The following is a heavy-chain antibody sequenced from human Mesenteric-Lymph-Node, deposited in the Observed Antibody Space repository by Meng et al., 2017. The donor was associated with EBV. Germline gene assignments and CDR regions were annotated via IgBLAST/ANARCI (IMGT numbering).Heavy chain of an antibody. CDR3: ATNTNSPPWFDP. J-gene: IGHJ5*02. Sequence: HLQASVPRQVKPPGLRPPPCTFSRGSTISSDSYCGCIRQPTGIRLDSIDSIDYSGSTYYNPSIKYRLTLSMQTSKTQFSPILNSVPAPDTAIYYCATNTNSPPWFDPWGQGALVTVSS. V-gene: IGHV4-39*05. CDR2: IDYSGST. CDR1: RGSTISSDSY. D-gene: IGHD2-2*01.